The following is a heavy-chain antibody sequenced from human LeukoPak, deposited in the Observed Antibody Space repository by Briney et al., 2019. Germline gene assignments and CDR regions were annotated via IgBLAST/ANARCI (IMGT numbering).Heavy chain of an antibody. CDR2: IYYSGST. Sequence: SETLSLTCTVSGGSISSSSYYWGWIRQPPGKGLEWIGSIYYSGSTYYNPSLKSRVTISVDTSKNQFSLKLSSVTAADTAVYYCAREDQGVATSNGFDYWGQGTLVTVSS. J-gene: IGHJ4*02. CDR3: AREDQGVATSNGFDY. D-gene: IGHD5-12*01. CDR1: GGSISSSSYY. V-gene: IGHV4-39*07.